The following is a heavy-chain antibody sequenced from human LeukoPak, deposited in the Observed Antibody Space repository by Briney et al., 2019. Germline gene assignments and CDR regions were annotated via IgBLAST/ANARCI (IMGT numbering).Heavy chain of an antibody. Sequence: PSETSSLTCAVYGGSFSGYYWSWIRQPPGKGLEWIGEINHSGSTNYNPSLKSRVTISVDTSKNQFSLKLSSVTAADTAVYYCATYWDGYNNFDYWGQGTLVTVSS. V-gene: IGHV4-34*01. D-gene: IGHD5-24*01. CDR2: INHSGST. CDR3: ATYWDGYNNFDY. CDR1: GGSFSGYY. J-gene: IGHJ4*02.